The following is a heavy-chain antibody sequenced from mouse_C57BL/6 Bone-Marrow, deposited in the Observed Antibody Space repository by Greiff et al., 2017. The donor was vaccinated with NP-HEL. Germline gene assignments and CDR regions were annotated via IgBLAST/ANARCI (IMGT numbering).Heavy chain of an antibody. D-gene: IGHD2-3*01. CDR1: GYTFTSYW. Sequence: QVQLQQPGAELVKPGASVKLSCKASGYTFTSYWMHWVKQRPGQGLEWIGMINPNSGSTNYNEKFKSKATLTVDKSSSTAYMQHSSLTSEDAAVYYCAGRGGYYFFAYWGQGTLVTVSA. CDR2: INPNSGST. CDR3: AGRGGYYFFAY. V-gene: IGHV1-64*01. J-gene: IGHJ3*01.